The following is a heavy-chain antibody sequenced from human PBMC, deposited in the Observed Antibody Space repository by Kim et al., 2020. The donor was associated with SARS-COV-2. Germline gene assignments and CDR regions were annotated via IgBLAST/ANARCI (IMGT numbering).Heavy chain of an antibody. CDR2: ISYDGSNK. CDR1: GFTLSNYA. D-gene: IGHD3-10*01. V-gene: IGHV3-30*04. J-gene: IGHJ6*01. Sequence: GGSLRLSCAASGFTLSNYAMNWVRQAPGKGLEWVAVISYDGSNKYYADAVKGRLTTSRDNSKNTLYEQMNSLRGEDTAAYYYSTHEGSGLNYYSYYCLD. CDR3: STHEGSGLNYYSYYCLD.